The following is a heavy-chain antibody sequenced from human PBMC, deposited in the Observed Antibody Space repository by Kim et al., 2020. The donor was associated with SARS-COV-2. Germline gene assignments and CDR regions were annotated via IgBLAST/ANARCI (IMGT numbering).Heavy chain of an antibody. V-gene: IGHV3-30*04. CDR1: GFTFSSYA. J-gene: IGHJ6*02. CDR3: ARGDIVVVVAAIDYYYGMDV. D-gene: IGHD2-15*01. CDR2: ISYDGSNK. Sequence: GGSLRLSCAASGFTFSSYAMHWVRQAPGKGLEWVAVISYDGSNKYYADSVKGRFTISRDNSKNTLYLQMNSLTAEDTAVYYCARGDIVVVVAAIDYYYGMDVWGQGTTVTVSS.